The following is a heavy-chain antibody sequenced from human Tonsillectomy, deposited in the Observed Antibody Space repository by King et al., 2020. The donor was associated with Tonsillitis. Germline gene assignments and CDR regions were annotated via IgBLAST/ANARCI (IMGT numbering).Heavy chain of an antibody. CDR1: GGTSSNYA. J-gene: IGHJ4*02. D-gene: IGHD5-18*01. CDR2: IIPIFGTT. Sequence: LQLVQSGADVRKPGSSVKVSCKASGGTSSNYAFSWVRQAPGQGLEWMGGIIPIFGTTNYAQKFQGRVTITADESTSTAYMELSSLRSEDTAVYYCTRSNPRLWYFDFWGQGTLVTVSS. CDR3: TRSNPRLWYFDF. V-gene: IGHV1-69*12.